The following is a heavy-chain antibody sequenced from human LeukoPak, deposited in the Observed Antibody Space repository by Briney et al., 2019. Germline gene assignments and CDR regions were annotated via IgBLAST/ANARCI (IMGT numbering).Heavy chain of an antibody. CDR3: ARWATYGTDV. V-gene: IGHV1-69*05. Sequence: GASVKVSCKASGGTFSSYAISWVRQAPGQGLEWMGGIIPIFGTANYAQKFQGRVTMTRNTSISTAYMELSSLRSEDTAVYYCARWATYGTDVWGQGTTVTVSS. CDR1: GGTFSSYA. J-gene: IGHJ6*02. CDR2: IIPIFGTA.